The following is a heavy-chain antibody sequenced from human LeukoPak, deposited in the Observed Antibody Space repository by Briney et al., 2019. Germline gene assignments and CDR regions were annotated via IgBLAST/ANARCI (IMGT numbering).Heavy chain of an antibody. V-gene: IGHV3-21*01. CDR3: ARDGSGWAH. CDR1: GFTFSSYS. CDR2: ISSSSSYI. D-gene: IGHD6-19*01. J-gene: IGHJ4*02. Sequence: GGSLRLSCAASGFTFSSYSMNWARQAPGTGLEWVSSISSSSSYIYYADSVKGRFTISRDNAKNSLYLQMNSLRAEDTAVYYCARDGSGWAHWGQGTLVTVSS.